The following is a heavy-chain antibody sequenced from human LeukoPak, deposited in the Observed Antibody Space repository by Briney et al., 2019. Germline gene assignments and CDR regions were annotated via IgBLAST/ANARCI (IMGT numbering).Heavy chain of an antibody. CDR1: GFTFNYFW. J-gene: IGHJ4*02. V-gene: IGHV3-74*01. CDR3: ATVSEY. Sequence: PGGSLRLSCAASGFTFNYFWMHCVRQVPGKGMVWVPGINNDGTATYYADSVKGRFTISRDNAKNTVYLQMNGLRAEDTTVYYCATVSEYWGQGTLVTVSS. CDR2: INNDGTAT.